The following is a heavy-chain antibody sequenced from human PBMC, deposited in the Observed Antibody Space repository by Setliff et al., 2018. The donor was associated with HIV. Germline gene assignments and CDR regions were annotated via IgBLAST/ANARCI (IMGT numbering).Heavy chain of an antibody. CDR1: GASIRSDRMY. V-gene: IGHV4-61*01. Sequence: ASETLSLTCSVSGASIRSDRMYWSWLRRPPGQRLEWIGFISFAGHINYNPSLSSRVTVSRDTSRNQFSMTLTSVTAADTAVYYGARSFGWGAFNVWGQGTVVTVSS. CDR2: ISFAGHI. J-gene: IGHJ3*01. CDR3: ARSFGWGAFNV. D-gene: IGHD6-19*01.